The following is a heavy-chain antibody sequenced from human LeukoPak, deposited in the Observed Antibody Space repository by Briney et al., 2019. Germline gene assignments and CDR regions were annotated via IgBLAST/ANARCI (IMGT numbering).Heavy chain of an antibody. J-gene: IGHJ4*02. V-gene: IGHV4-34*01. CDR3: ARGRYSSGWYPRD. CDR1: GGSFSGYY. Sequence: PSETLSLTCAVYGGSFSGYYWSWIRQPPGKGLEWIGEINHSGSTNYNPSLKSRVTISVDTSKNQFSLKLSSVTAADTAVYYCARGRYSSGWYPRDWGQGTLVTVSS. D-gene: IGHD6-19*01. CDR2: INHSGST.